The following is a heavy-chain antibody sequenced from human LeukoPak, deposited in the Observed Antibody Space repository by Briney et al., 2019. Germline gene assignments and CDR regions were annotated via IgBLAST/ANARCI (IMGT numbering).Heavy chain of an antibody. Sequence: GGSLRLSCAASGFTSSNYEMNWVRQAPGRGLEWVSYISSSGLTMYYADSVKGRFTISRDNAKNSLYLQMNSLRAEDTGVYYCARRTTGDDYWGQGTLVTVSS. CDR3: ARRTTGDDY. CDR2: ISSSGLTM. V-gene: IGHV3-48*03. CDR1: GFTSSNYE. D-gene: IGHD4-17*01. J-gene: IGHJ4*02.